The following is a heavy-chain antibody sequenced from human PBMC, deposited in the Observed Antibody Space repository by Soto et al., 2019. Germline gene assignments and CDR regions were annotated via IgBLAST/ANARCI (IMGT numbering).Heavy chain of an antibody. D-gene: IGHD6-6*01. Sequence: HPGGSLRLSCAASGFTFSSYGMHWVRQAPGKGLEWVAVIPYDGSNKYYADSVKGRFTISRDNSKNTLYLQMNSLRAEDTAVYYCAKSTAARFFDYWGQGTLVTVSS. CDR2: IPYDGSNK. V-gene: IGHV3-30*18. CDR1: GFTFSSYG. CDR3: AKSTAARFFDY. J-gene: IGHJ4*02.